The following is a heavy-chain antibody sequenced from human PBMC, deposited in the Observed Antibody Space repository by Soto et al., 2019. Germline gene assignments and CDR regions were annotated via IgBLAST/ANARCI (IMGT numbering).Heavy chain of an antibody. D-gene: IGHD2-2*01. V-gene: IGHV3-23*01. Sequence: EVQLLESGGGLVQPGGSLRLSCAASGFTFSSYAMKWVRQAPGKGLEWVSLISESGPITYYADSVKGRFTISRDNSGNTLFLQMYSLRAEDTAVYYCARYIPGVRYYGMDVWGQGTTVTVSS. CDR1: GFTFSSYA. CDR3: ARYIPGVRYYGMDV. CDR2: ISESGPIT. J-gene: IGHJ6*02.